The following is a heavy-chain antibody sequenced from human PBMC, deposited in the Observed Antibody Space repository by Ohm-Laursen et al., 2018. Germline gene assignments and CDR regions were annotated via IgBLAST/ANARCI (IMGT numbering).Heavy chain of an antibody. Sequence: SLRLSCSASGFTFDDYAMHWVRQAPGKGLEWVSGISWNSGSIGYADSVKGRFTISRDNAKNSLYLQMNSLRAEDTALYYCAKDISDSSGYYSSFDYWGQGTLVTVSS. CDR1: GFTFDDYA. CDR3: AKDISDSSGYYSSFDY. J-gene: IGHJ4*02. CDR2: ISWNSGSI. D-gene: IGHD3-22*01. V-gene: IGHV3-9*01.